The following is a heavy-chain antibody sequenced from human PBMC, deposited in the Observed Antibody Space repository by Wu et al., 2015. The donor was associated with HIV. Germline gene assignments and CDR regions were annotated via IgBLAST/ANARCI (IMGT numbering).Heavy chain of an antibody. J-gene: IGHJ4*02. V-gene: IGHV1-69*13. CDR3: ARGPYSYGSGSYYLDY. CDR2: IIPLFRTT. D-gene: IGHD3-10*01. Sequence: QVQLVQSGAEVKKPGSSVKVSCTASGGTFSSFAISWVRQAPGQGLEWMGRIIPLFRTTNYAQEFQGRVTITADESTSTAFMELSSLRSEDTAVYYCARGPYSYGSGSYYLDYWGQGRWSPSPQ. CDR1: GGTFSSFA.